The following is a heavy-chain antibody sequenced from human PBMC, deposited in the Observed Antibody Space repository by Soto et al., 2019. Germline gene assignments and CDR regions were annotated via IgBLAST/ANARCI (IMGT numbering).Heavy chain of an antibody. J-gene: IGHJ4*02. CDR3: ARERGPYCSGGNCYSYYFDY. CDR2: IYYSGST. Sequence: VQLQESGPGRVKPSETLSLTCTVSGDSVSSGNYYWSWIRQPPGKGLEWIGYIYYSGSTNYNPSLKSRVTISVDTSKNQFSLKLSSVTAADTAVYYCARERGPYCSGGNCYSYYFDYWGQGTLVTVSS. CDR1: GDSVSSGNYY. D-gene: IGHD2-15*01. V-gene: IGHV4-61*01.